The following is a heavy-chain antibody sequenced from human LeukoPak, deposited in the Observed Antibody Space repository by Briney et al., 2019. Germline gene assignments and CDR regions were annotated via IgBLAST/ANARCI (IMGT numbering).Heavy chain of an antibody. CDR1: GFTVGSSY. D-gene: IGHD6-19*01. CDR2: IYSGGST. Sequence: PGGSLTLSCAASGFTVGSSYMDWVRQAPGKGLEWVSVIYSGGSTYYADSVKGRFTISRDSSKNTLYLQMNSLRAEDTAVYYCARLPVAGTRTSHYWGQGTLVTVSS. CDR3: ARLPVAGTRTSHY. V-gene: IGHV3-66*04. J-gene: IGHJ4*02.